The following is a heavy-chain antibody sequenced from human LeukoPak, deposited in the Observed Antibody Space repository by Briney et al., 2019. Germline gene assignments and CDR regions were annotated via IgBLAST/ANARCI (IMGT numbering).Heavy chain of an antibody. CDR1: GFTFTTYC. CDR2: ISASGDTT. D-gene: IGHD2-15*01. V-gene: IGHV3-23*01. CDR3: ANDYSPDY. J-gene: IGHJ4*02. Sequence: PGGSMRLSCAASGFTFTTYCMSWVRRAPGKGLEWVSSISASGDTTDYGESVKGPFTISRDNSKNTRYLQMDSLRAEDTALYCCANDYSPDYWGQGTLVTVSS.